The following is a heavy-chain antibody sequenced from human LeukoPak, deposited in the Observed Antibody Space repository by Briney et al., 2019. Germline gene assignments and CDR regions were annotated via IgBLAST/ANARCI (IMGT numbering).Heavy chain of an antibody. J-gene: IGHJ3*02. CDR1: GGSISSGGYY. CDR2: IYYSGST. D-gene: IGHD3-22*01. CDR3: ARHYYYDSSGYRSDAFDI. V-gene: IGHV4-31*03. Sequence: SQTLSLTCTVSGGSISSGGYYWSWIRQHPGKGLEWIGYIYYSGSTYYNPSLKSRVTVSVDTSKNQFSLKLSSVTAADTAVYYCARHYYYDSSGYRSDAFDIWGQGTMVTVSS.